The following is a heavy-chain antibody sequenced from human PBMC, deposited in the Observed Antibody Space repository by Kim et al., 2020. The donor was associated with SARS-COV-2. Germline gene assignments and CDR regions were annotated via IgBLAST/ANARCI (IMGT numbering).Heavy chain of an antibody. D-gene: IGHD6-19*01. V-gene: IGHV3-23*01. Sequence: GGSLRLSCAASGFTFSSYAMSWVRQAPGKGLEWVSAISGSGGSTYYADSVKGRFTISRDNSKNTLYLQMNSLRAEDTAVYYCAKDGPQGLIGAVAGLDYYYGMDVWGQGTTVTVSS. CDR3: AKDGPQGLIGAVAGLDYYYGMDV. CDR2: ISGSGGST. J-gene: IGHJ6*02. CDR1: GFTFSSYA.